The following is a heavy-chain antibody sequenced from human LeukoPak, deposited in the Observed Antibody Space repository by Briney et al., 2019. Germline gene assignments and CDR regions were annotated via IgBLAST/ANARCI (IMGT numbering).Heavy chain of an antibody. V-gene: IGHV1-2*02. CDR1: GYTFTAYY. J-gene: IGHJ5*02. D-gene: IGHD5-24*01. CDR2: ITPNSGGT. CDR3: AQDQMGAKVGPVDL. Sequence: GASVKVSCKASGYTFTAYYMHWVRLAPGQGLEWMGWITPNSGGTKYAQRFQGRVTMTRDTSISTAYMELSYLRYDDTAVYYCAQDQMGAKVGPVDLWGQGTLVTVSS.